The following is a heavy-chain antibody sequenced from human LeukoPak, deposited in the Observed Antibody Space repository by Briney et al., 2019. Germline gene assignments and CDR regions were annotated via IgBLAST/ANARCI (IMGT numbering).Heavy chain of an antibody. CDR1: EFSVGSNY. V-gene: IGHV3-48*03. J-gene: IGHJ6*03. CDR3: ARVGPRSYYYYYYMDV. Sequence: GGSLRLSCAASEFSVGSNYMTWVRQAPGKGLEWVSYISSSGSTIYYADSVKGRFTISRDNAKNSLYLQMNSLRAEDTAVYYCARVGPRSYYYYYYMDVWGKGTTVTISS. CDR2: ISSSGSTI.